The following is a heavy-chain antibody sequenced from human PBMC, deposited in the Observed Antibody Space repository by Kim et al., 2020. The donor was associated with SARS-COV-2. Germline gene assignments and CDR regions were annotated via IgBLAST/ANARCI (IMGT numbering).Heavy chain of an antibody. CDR1: GGSFSGYY. Sequence: SETLSLTCAVYGGSFSGYYWSWIRQPPGKGLEWIGEINHSGSTNYNPSLKSRVTISVDTSKNQFSLKLSSVTAADTAVYYCARRCSYYYGSGSYYNRYNWFDPWGQGTLVTVSS. J-gene: IGHJ5*02. V-gene: IGHV4-34*01. CDR3: ARRCSYYYGSGSYYNRYNWFDP. D-gene: IGHD3-10*01. CDR2: INHSGST.